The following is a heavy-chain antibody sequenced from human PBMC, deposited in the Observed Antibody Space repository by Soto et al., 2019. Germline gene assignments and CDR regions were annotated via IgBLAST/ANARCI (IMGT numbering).Heavy chain of an antibody. CDR1: GGTFSSYA. J-gene: IGHJ4*02. D-gene: IGHD6-19*01. Sequence: QVQLVQSGAEVKKPGSSVKVSCKVSGGTFSSYAISWVRQAPGQGLEWMGGIIPMFGTANYAQKFHGRVRIIADDSTSTVYMELSSLRSEDTAVYFCARFARSSGYVDFWGQGTLVTVSS. CDR3: ARFARSSGYVDF. CDR2: IIPMFGTA. V-gene: IGHV1-69*01.